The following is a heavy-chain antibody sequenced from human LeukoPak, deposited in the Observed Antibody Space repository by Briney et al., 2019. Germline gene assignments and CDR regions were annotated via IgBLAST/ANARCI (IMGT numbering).Heavy chain of an antibody. CDR1: GFSLSTSGRC. V-gene: IGHV2-70*11. J-gene: IGHJ4*02. CDR2: IDWDEDK. Sequence: SGPTLVNPTQTLTLTCTFSGFSLSTSGRCVSWIRQPPGEALEWLARIDWDEDKYYRTSLKTRLTISNDTSKHQVVLTMPNMDPVDTATYYCTRMPAAIGLAFEYWGQGTLVTVAS. CDR3: TRMPAAIGLAFEY. D-gene: IGHD6-13*01.